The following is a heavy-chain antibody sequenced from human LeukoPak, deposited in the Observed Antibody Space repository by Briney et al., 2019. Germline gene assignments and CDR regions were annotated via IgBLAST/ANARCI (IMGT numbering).Heavy chain of an antibody. D-gene: IGHD3-10*01. CDR1: GFTFSSYG. CDR3: ASGRGVRGVIVSYYFDY. V-gene: IGHV3-33*01. CDR2: IWYGGSNK. J-gene: IGHJ4*02. Sequence: PGRSLRLSCAASGFTFSSYGMHWVRQAPGKGLEWMAIIWYGGSNKYYADSVKGRFTISRDNSKNTLYLQMNSLRAEDTAVYYCASGRGVRGVIVSYYFDYWGQGTLVTVSS.